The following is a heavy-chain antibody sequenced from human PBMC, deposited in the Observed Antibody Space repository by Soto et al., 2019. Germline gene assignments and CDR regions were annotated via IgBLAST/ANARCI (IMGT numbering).Heavy chain of an antibody. J-gene: IGHJ4*02. CDR3: AREEYFVVVPAVNNPLFDY. V-gene: IGHV1-3*01. CDR2: INAGNGNT. CDR1: GYTFTSYA. Sequence: QVQLVQSGAEVKKPGASVKVSCKASGYTFTSYAMHWVRQAPGQRLEWMGWINAGNGNTKYSQKFQGRVTITRDTSPSTPYVGLRTLRSEATAVYYFAREEYFVVVPAVNNPLFDYWGQGTLVTVSS. D-gene: IGHD2-2*01.